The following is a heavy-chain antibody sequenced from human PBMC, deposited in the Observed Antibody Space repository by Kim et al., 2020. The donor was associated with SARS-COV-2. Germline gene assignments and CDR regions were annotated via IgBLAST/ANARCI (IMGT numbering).Heavy chain of an antibody. CDR3: AKRSELGDSDAFDI. V-gene: IGHV3-30*02. J-gene: IGHJ3*02. D-gene: IGHD7-27*01. Sequence: ADSVKGRFTISRDNSKNTLYLQMNSLRAEDTAVYYCAKRSELGDSDAFDIWGQGTMVTVSS.